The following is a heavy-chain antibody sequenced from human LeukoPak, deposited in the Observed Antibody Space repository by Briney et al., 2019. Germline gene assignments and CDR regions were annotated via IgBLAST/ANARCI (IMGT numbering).Heavy chain of an antibody. CDR1: GFTFSNYG. CDR3: ARGRDGYNYYYYYYMDV. D-gene: IGHD5-24*01. Sequence: GGSLRLSCAASGFTFSNYGMHWVRQAPGKGLEWMAIMWYDGSIKYYADSAKGRFTISRDNSKNTVFLQMNSLGAEDTAVDYCARGRDGYNYYYYYYMDVWAKGPRSPSP. J-gene: IGHJ6*03. V-gene: IGHV3-33*02. CDR2: MWYDGSIK.